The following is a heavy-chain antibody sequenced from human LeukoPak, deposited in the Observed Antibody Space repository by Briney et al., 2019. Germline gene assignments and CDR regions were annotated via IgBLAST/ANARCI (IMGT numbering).Heavy chain of an antibody. D-gene: IGHD6-6*01. CDR1: GFTFSTHD. J-gene: IGHJ4*02. Sequence: GGSLRLSCAASGFTFSTHDVNWVRQAPGKGLEWVSFINSRSSTIYYADSVKGRFTISRDNAKNSLYLQMNSLRAEDTAVYYCARIGYSSSSFDYWGQGTLVTVSS. CDR2: INSRSSTI. CDR3: ARIGYSSSSFDY. V-gene: IGHV3-48*04.